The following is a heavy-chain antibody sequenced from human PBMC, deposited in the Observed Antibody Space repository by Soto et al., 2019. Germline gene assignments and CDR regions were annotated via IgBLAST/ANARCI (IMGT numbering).Heavy chain of an antibody. J-gene: IGHJ5*02. CDR3: ARVNPPYP. CDR2: IYSDGNT. Sequence: EVQLVESGGGLIQPGGSVRLSCAASGFTVSSNFMSWVRQAPGKGLQWASIIYSDGNTYYADSVKGRFTISRDVSKNTLNLQMNSLRADDTAVYYCARVNPPYPWGQGTLVTVSS. V-gene: IGHV3-53*01. CDR1: GFTVSSNF.